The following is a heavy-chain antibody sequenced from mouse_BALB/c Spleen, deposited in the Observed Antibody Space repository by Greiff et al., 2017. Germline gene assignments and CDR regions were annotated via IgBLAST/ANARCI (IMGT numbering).Heavy chain of an antibody. J-gene: IGHJ3*01. CDR2: INPNNGGT. CDR3: ARGDYYGMPAWFAY. V-gene: IGHV1-18*01. D-gene: IGHD1-1*01. Sequence: VQLQQSGPELVKPGASVKIPCKASGYTFTDYNMYWVKQSHGKSLEWIGDINPNNGGTIYNQKFKGKATLTVDKSSSTAYMELRSLTSEDTAVYYCARGDYYGMPAWFAYWGQGTLVTVSA. CDR1: GYTFTDYN.